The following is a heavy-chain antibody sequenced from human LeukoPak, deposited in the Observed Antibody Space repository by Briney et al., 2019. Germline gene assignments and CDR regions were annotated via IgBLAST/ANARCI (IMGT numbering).Heavy chain of an antibody. CDR3: AKGPLIRFLEWLPLDY. Sequence: PGGSLRLSCAASGFTFSSYGMHWVRQAPGKGLEWVAFTRYDGSNKYYADSVKGRFTISRDNSKNTLYLQMNSLRAEDTAVYYCAKGPLIRFLEWLPLDYWGQGTLVTVSS. D-gene: IGHD3-3*01. CDR2: TRYDGSNK. CDR1: GFTFSSYG. V-gene: IGHV3-30*02. J-gene: IGHJ4*02.